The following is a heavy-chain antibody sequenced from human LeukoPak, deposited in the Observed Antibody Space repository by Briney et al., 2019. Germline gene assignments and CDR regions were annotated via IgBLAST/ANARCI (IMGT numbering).Heavy chain of an antibody. J-gene: IGHJ4*02. Sequence: SETLSLTCTVSGGSISSYYWSWIRQPPGKGLEWIGYIYYGGSTNYNPSLKSRVTILVDTSKNQFSLKLSSVTAADTAVYYCARYSSSWALSFDYWGQGTLVTVSS. V-gene: IGHV4-59*08. D-gene: IGHD6-13*01. CDR2: IYYGGST. CDR3: ARYSSSWALSFDY. CDR1: GGSISSYY.